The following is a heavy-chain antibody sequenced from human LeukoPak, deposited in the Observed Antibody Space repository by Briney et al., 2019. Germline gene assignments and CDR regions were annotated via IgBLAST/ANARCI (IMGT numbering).Heavy chain of an antibody. CDR1: GGTFSSYA. D-gene: IGHD3-10*01. J-gene: IGHJ5*02. CDR2: IIPIFGTA. V-gene: IGHV1-69*06. CDR3: ASGGSGSYCDFDP. Sequence: SVKVSCKASGGTFSSYAISWVRQAPGQGLEWMGGIIPIFGTANYAQKFQGRVTITADKSTSTAYMELSSLRSEDTAVYYCASGGSGSYCDFDPWGQGTLVTVSS.